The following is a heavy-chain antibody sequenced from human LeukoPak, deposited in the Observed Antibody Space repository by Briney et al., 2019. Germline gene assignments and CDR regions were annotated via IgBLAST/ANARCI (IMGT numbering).Heavy chain of an antibody. D-gene: IGHD2-21*01. CDR3: ARVTKETYPDCLRCFDY. CDR2: IWPGDSNT. V-gene: IGHV5-51*01. Sequence: GESLKISCKGSGYSFTNYYIGWVRQMPGEGLEWMGVIWPGDSNTRHSPSFQDQVIISVDKSISTVYLQWSSLKASDTAMYYCARVTKETYPDCLRCFDYWGQGTLVTVSS. CDR1: GYSFTNYY. J-gene: IGHJ4*02.